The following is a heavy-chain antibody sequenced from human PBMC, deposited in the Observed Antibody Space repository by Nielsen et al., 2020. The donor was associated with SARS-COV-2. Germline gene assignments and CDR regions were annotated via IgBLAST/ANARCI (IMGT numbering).Heavy chain of an antibody. CDR1: GYSFTSYW. V-gene: IGHV5-51*01. D-gene: IGHD6-13*01. J-gene: IGHJ4*02. CDR3: ARSKAGVWNLDY. Sequence: GGSLRLSCKASGYSFTSYWIGWVRQMPGKGMEWMGIIYPGDSGTNYSQSIQGQVIIAADKSTSTVYLQWSSLKASDTAIYYCARSKAGVWNLDYWGRGTLVTVSS. CDR2: IYPGDSGT.